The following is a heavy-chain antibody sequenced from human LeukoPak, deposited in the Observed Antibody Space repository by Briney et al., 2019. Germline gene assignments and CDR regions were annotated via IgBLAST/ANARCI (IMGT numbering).Heavy chain of an antibody. D-gene: IGHD3-22*01. CDR2: IKKDGSEK. Sequence: GGSLRLSCAASGFTFSSYWMSWVRQAPGKGLEWVANIKKDGSEKYYVDSVKGRFTISRDNAKNSLYLQMNSLRAEDTAAYYCARDLYRIVVVPHYFDYWGQGTLVTVSS. CDR3: ARDLYRIVVVPHYFDY. J-gene: IGHJ4*02. CDR1: GFTFSSYW. V-gene: IGHV3-7*01.